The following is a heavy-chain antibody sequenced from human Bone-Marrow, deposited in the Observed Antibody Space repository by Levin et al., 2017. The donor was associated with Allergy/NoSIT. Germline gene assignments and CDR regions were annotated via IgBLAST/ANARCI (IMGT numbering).Heavy chain of an antibody. J-gene: IGHJ5*02. D-gene: IGHD6-19*01. Sequence: SETLSLTCAVSGGSISSGTYYWGWIRQPPGKGLEWIGNIYNYNGNTYYNSSLKSRVIISIDSSKNQFSLKLTSVTAADTAVYYCALQADNWFDPWGQGTLVTVSS. CDR1: GGSISSGTYY. V-gene: IGHV4-39*01. CDR2: IYNYNGNT. CDR3: ALQADNWFDP.